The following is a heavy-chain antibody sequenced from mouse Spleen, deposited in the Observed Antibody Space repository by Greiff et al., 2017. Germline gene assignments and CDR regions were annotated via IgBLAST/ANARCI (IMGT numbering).Heavy chain of an antibody. CDR1: GFNIKDTY. Sequence: VQLKQSGAELVKPGASVKLSCTASGFNIKDTYMHWVKQRPEQGLEWIGRIDPANGNTKYDPKFQGKATITADTSSNTAYLQLSSLTSEDTAVYYCASPDLLWLRLRYFDVWGAGTTVTVSS. D-gene: IGHD2-2*01. V-gene: IGHV14-3*02. CDR3: ASPDLLWLRLRYFDV. J-gene: IGHJ1*01. CDR2: IDPANGNT.